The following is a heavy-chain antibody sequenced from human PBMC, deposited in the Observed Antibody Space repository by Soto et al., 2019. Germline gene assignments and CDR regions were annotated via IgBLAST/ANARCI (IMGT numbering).Heavy chain of an antibody. Sequence: PSETLSLTCAVYGGSFSGYYWSWIRQPPGKGLEWIGEINHSGSTNYNPSLKSRVTISVDTSKNQFSLKLSSVTAADTAVYYCARGGENILTGYYNSPGHYYYGMDVWGQGTTVTVSS. CDR3: ARGGENILTGYYNSPGHYYYGMDV. J-gene: IGHJ6*02. CDR2: INHSGST. V-gene: IGHV4-34*01. CDR1: GGSFSGYY. D-gene: IGHD3-9*01.